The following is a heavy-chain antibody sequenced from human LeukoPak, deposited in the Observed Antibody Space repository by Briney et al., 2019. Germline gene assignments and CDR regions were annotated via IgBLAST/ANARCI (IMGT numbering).Heavy chain of an antibody. D-gene: IGHD2-21*02. CDR1: GYSFTSYW. CDR2: IYPGDSDT. V-gene: IGHV5-51*01. Sequence: GESLKISCKGSGYSFTSYWIGWVRQMPGKGLEWMGIIYPGDSDTRYSPSFQGQVTISADKSISTAYLPWSSLKASDTAMYYCARTAYCGGDCYIARDYWGQGTLVTVSS. J-gene: IGHJ4*02. CDR3: ARTAYCGGDCYIARDY.